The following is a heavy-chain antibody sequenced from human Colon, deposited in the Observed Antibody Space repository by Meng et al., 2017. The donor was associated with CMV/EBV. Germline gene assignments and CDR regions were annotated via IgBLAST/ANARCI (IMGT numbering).Heavy chain of an antibody. J-gene: IGHJ4*02. V-gene: IGHV3-21*03. D-gene: IGHD6-6*01. CDR3: ARGGQLVRQTIDY. Sequence: GVLKISCAASGFMFSSYSMNWVRQAPGKGLEWVSSISRDSSYTFYADSVKGRFTISRDNARDSLYLQMSSLRDEDTAVYYCARGGQLVRQTIDYWGQGTLVTVSS. CDR2: ISRDSSYT. CDR1: GFMFSSYS.